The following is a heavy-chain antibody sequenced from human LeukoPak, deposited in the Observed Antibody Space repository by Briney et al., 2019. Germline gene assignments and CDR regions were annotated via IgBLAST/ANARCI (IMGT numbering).Heavy chain of an antibody. Sequence: ASVKVSCKASGYTFTGYYMHWVRQAPGQGLEWMGWINPNSGGTNYAQKFQGRVTMTRDTSISTAYMELSRLRSDDTAVYYCARDKAYSGYDDGYWFDPWGQGTLVTVST. J-gene: IGHJ5*02. D-gene: IGHD5-12*01. CDR2: INPNSGGT. CDR3: ARDKAYSGYDDGYWFDP. V-gene: IGHV1-2*02. CDR1: GYTFTGYY.